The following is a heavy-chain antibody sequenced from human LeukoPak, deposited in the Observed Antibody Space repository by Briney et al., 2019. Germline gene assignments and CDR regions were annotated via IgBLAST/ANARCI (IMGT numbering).Heavy chain of an antibody. D-gene: IGHD3-16*01. Sequence: SETLSLTCTVSGGSISGYFWNWIRQPPGKGLEWVGYIYSSGNTNYNPSPKSRVTTSVDTSKNQFSLKLTSVTATDTAMYYCARSGGGLQFNIWGQGTMVTVSS. J-gene: IGHJ3*02. CDR2: IYSSGNT. CDR3: ARSGGGLQFNI. V-gene: IGHV4-59*01. CDR1: GGSISGYF.